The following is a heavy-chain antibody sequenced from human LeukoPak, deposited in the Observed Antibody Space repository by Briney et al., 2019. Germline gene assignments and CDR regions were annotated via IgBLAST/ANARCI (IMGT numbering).Heavy chain of an antibody. CDR1: GFTFSNAW. CDR2: IKSKTDGGTT. D-gene: IGHD1-1*01. Sequence: GGSLRLSCAASGFTFSNAWMSWVRQAPGKGLEWVGRIKSKTDGGTTDYAAPVKGRFTISRDDSKNTLYLQMNSLRAEDTAVYYCVSSQAVRRLDYWGQGTLVTVSS. J-gene: IGHJ4*02. CDR3: VSSQAVRRLDY. V-gene: IGHV3-15*01.